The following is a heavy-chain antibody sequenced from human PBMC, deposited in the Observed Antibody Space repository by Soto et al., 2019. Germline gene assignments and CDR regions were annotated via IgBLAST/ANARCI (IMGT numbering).Heavy chain of an antibody. CDR2: IHHSGST. D-gene: IGHD2-21*02. V-gene: IGHV4-4*02. CDR3: ASSAYCGGVCFRLFDY. CDR1: GGSISSSSW. J-gene: IGHJ4*02. Sequence: QVQLQESGPGLVKPSGTLSLTCAVSGGSISSSSWWTWVRQPPGKGLEWIGEIHHSGSTNYNPSLKSRVTISVDKSKNQFSLTLGSVTAADTAVYYCASSAYCGGVCFRLFDYWGQGTLVTVSS.